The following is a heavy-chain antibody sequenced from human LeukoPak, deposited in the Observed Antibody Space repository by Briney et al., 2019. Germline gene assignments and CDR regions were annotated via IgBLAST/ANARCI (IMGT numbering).Heavy chain of an antibody. CDR1: GGTFSSYA. V-gene: IGHV1-69*13. CDR2: IIPIFGTA. D-gene: IGHD3-10*01. J-gene: IGHJ4*02. Sequence: SVKVSCKASGGTFSSYAISWVRQAPGQGLEWMGGIIPIFGTANYAQKFQGRVTITADESTSTAYMELSSLRSEDTAVYYCARDLDYYGSGSYYNHFDYWGQGTLVTVSS. CDR3: ARDLDYYGSGSYYNHFDY.